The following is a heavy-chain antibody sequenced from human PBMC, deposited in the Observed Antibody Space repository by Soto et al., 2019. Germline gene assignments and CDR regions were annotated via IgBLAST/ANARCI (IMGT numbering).Heavy chain of an antibody. J-gene: IGHJ3*02. V-gene: IGHV4-61*01. D-gene: IGHD1-26*01. CDR3: ARDPSGSYYVPTFDI. CDR1: GGSVSSGSYY. CDR2: IYYSGST. Sequence: SETLSLTCTVSGGSVSSGSYYWSWIRQPPGKGLEWIGYIYYSGSTNYNPSLKSRVTISVDTSKNQFSLKLSSVTAADTAVYYCARDPSGSYYVPTFDIWGQGTMVTVSS.